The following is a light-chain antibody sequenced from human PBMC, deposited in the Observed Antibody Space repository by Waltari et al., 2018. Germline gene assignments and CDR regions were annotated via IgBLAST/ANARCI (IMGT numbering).Light chain of an antibody. CDR2: DVS. CDR3: QHYVRLPVT. CDR1: QIISRA. J-gene: IGKJ1*01. V-gene: IGKV3-20*01. Sequence: EIMLTQSPGTLSLSPGERATLSCRASQIISRALAWYQQKPGQAPRLLIYDVSTRASGIPGRFSGSGSGTDFSLTISRLEPEDFAVYYCQHYVRLPVTFGQGTKLEFK.